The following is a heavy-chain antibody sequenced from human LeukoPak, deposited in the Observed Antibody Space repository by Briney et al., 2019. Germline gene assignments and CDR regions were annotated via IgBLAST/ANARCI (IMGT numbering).Heavy chain of an antibody. J-gene: IGHJ4*02. V-gene: IGHV1-2*02. Sequence: ASVKVSCKASGGTFSSYAISWVRQAPGQGLEWMGWINPNSGGTNYAQKFQGRVTMTRDTSISTAYMELSRLRSDDTAVYYCARDRKFITTFGVDYWGQGTLVTVSS. D-gene: IGHD3-10*02. CDR2: INPNSGGT. CDR1: GGTFSSYA. CDR3: ARDRKFITTFGVDY.